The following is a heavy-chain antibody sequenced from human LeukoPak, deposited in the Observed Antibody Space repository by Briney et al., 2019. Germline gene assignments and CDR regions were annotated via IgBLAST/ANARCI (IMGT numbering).Heavy chain of an antibody. D-gene: IGHD7-27*01. CDR1: GFTLSSYA. CDR3: AKAITGVFDY. Sequence: GGSLRLSCAASGFTLSSYAMSWVRQAPGKGLDWVSAISGSGGRTYSADSVKGRFTFSRDNSKNTLYLQMNRLRAEDTAVYYCAKAITGVFDYWGQGTLVTVSS. J-gene: IGHJ4*02. CDR2: ISGSGGRT. V-gene: IGHV3-23*01.